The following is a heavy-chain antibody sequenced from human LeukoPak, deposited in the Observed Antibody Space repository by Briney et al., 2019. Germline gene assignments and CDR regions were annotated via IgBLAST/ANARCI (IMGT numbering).Heavy chain of an antibody. D-gene: IGHD5-12*01. CDR2: ISSSGSGGNT. J-gene: IGHJ4*02. V-gene: IGHV3-23*01. CDR3: AKDQGMVATTGRYYFDY. CDR1: GVTLSSYA. Sequence: GGSLRLSCAASGVTLSSYAMSWARQAPGKGLEWVSGISSSGSGGNTYYADSVKGRFTISRDNSKNTLYLQMNSLRAEDTAVYYCAKDQGMVATTGRYYFDYWGQGTLVTVSS.